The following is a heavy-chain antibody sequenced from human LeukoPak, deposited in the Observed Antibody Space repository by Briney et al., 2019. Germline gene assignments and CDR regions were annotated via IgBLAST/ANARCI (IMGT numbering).Heavy chain of an antibody. CDR1: GGSFSGYY. CDR2: INHSGST. D-gene: IGHD4-17*01. J-gene: IGHJ6*03. CDR3: ARAGGSTVTTLNYYYYCYYYMDV. Sequence: SSETLSLTCAVYGGSFSGYYWSWIRQPPGKGLEWIGEINHSGSTNYNPSLKGRVTISVDTSKNQFSLKLSSVTAADTAVYYCARAGGSTVTTLNYYYYCYYYMDVRGKGTTVTVSS. V-gene: IGHV4-34*01.